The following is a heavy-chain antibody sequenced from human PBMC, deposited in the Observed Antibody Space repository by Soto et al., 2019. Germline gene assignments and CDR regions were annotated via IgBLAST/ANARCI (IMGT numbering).Heavy chain of an antibody. J-gene: IGHJ4*02. CDR2: IRSKAYGGTT. CDR1: GFSVGVYA. CDR3: TRVLGATTPPNY. Sequence: GGSLRLCCTACGFSVGVYAMSWFRQAPGKGLEWVGFIRSKAYGGTTEYAASVKGRFTISRDDSKSIAYLQMNSLKTEDTAVYYCTRVLGATTPPNYWGQGTLVTVS. V-gene: IGHV3-49*03. D-gene: IGHD1-26*01.